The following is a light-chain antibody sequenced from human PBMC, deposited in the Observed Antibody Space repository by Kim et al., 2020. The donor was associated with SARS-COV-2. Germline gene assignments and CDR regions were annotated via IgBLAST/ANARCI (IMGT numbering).Light chain of an antibody. V-gene: IGKV1D-12*01. Sequence: ESVGDRLTTPCRASQDIRSRLACYQQRPGIVPKRLIDGASNLQSGVPSRFSASGSGTDFTLTIWSLQPEDFATYYCQQTSSFPWTFGQGTKVDIK. CDR1: QDIRSR. J-gene: IGKJ1*01. CDR3: QQTSSFPWT. CDR2: GAS.